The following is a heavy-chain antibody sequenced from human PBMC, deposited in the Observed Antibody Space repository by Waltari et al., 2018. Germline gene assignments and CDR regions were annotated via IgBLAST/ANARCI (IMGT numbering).Heavy chain of an antibody. V-gene: IGHV3-9*01. CDR1: GFTFDDYA. D-gene: IGHD3-22*01. Sequence: EVQLVESGGGLVQPGRYLRLSCAASGFTFDDYAMHWVRQAPGKGLEWVSGISWNSDSIGYADSVKGRFTISRDNAKNSLYLQMNSLRAEDTALYYCAKGGGLQYYYDSSGYSEYWGQGTLVTVSS. J-gene: IGHJ4*02. CDR3: AKGGGLQYYYDSSGYSEY. CDR2: ISWNSDSI.